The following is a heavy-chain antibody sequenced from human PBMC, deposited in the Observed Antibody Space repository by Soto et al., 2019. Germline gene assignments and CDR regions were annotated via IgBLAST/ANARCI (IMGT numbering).Heavy chain of an antibody. V-gene: IGHV2-5*02. CDR1: AFSLSTIGVG. CDR3: AHSRVEYSGYDSPFDY. J-gene: IGHJ4*02. D-gene: IGHD5-12*01. Sequence: SGPTLVKPTQTLTLTCTFSAFSLSTIGVGVGWIRQPPGKALDWLALIYWDDDKRYSPSLKSRLTITKDTSKNQVVLTMTNMDPVDTATYYCAHSRVEYSGYDSPFDYWGQGTLVTVSS. CDR2: IYWDDDK.